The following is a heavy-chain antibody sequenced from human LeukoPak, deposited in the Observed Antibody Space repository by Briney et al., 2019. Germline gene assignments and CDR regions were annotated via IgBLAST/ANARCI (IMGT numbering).Heavy chain of an antibody. CDR2: INPNSGGT. CDR1: GYTFTGYY. Sequence: GASVKVSCKASGYTFTGYYMHWVRQAPGQGLEWMGRINPNSGGTNYEQKFQGRVTMTRDTSISTAYMELSSRRSDDTAVYYCARGPFFTTVTRDYWGQGTLVTVSS. D-gene: IGHD4-17*01. V-gene: IGHV1-2*06. CDR3: ARGPFFTTVTRDY. J-gene: IGHJ4*02.